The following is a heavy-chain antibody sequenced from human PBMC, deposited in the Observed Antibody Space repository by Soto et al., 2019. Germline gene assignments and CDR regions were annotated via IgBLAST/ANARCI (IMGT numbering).Heavy chain of an antibody. CDR1: GFTFSSYG. J-gene: IGHJ3*02. V-gene: IGHV3-30*18. CDR3: ANGAAPLRLRRKGAFDI. CDR2: ISYDGSNK. D-gene: IGHD5-12*01. Sequence: PGGSLRLSCAASGFTFSSYGMHWVRQAPGKGLEWVAVISYDGSNKYYADSVKGRFTISRDNSKNTLYLQMNSLRAEDTAVYYCANGAAPLRLRRKGAFDIWGQGTMVTVSS.